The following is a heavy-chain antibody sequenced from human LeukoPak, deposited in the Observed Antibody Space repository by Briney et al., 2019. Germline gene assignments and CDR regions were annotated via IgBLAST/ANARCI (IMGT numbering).Heavy chain of an antibody. CDR3: ARVQHGY. J-gene: IGHJ4*02. V-gene: IGHV3-33*01. Sequence: YHALDSVKGRFTISRDNSKNTLYLQMNSLRAEDTAVYYCARVQHGYWGQGTLVTVSS.